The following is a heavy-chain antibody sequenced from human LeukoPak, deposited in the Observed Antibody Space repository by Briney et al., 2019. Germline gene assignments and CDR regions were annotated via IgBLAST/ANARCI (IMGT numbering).Heavy chain of an antibody. J-gene: IGHJ4*02. D-gene: IGHD1-14*01. CDR2: IYYSGST. Sequence: SETLPLTCTVSGGSISNYYWSWIRQPPGKGLEWIGYIYYSGSTNYNPSLKNRVTISVDTSKNQFSLKLSSVTAADTAVYYCARGPRYSYFDYWGQGTLVTVSS. CDR1: GGSISNYY. CDR3: ARGPRYSYFDY. V-gene: IGHV4-59*01.